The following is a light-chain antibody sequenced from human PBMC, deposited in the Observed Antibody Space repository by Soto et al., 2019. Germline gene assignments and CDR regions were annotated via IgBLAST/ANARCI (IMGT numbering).Light chain of an antibody. J-gene: IGKJ1*01. Sequence: DIQMTQSPSSLSASVGDRVTITCRASQSISSYLNWFQQKQGKAPKLLIYAASSLQSGVPSRFSGSGSGTDFTLTISSLQPEDIASYYCQQSYISPGTFGQGTKVDIK. CDR2: AAS. V-gene: IGKV1-39*01. CDR3: QQSYISPGT. CDR1: QSISSY.